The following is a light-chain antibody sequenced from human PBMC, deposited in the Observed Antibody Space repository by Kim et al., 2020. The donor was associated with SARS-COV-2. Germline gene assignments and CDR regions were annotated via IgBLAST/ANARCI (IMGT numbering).Light chain of an antibody. Sequence: QSALTQPASVSGSPGQSITISCTGTSSDVGGYDYVSWYQQHSGKAPKLMIYDVSKRPSGVSNRFSGSKSGNTASLTISGLQAEDVADYYCSSYTSSSTLVFGGGTQLTVL. CDR2: DVS. CDR1: SSDVGGYDY. V-gene: IGLV2-14*03. J-gene: IGLJ2*01. CDR3: SSYTSSSTLV.